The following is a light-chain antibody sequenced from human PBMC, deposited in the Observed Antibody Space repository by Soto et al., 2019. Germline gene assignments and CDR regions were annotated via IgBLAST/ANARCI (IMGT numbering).Light chain of an antibody. Sequence: DIQMTQSPSTLSAFVGDRVTITCRASQNINTWLAWYQQKPGKAPKLLIYKASTLESGVPSRFSGSGSGTEFTLTISSLQPDDFASYYCQQYNSYRSFGQGTKVEIK. V-gene: IGKV1-5*03. J-gene: IGKJ1*01. CDR1: QNINTW. CDR2: KAS. CDR3: QQYNSYRS.